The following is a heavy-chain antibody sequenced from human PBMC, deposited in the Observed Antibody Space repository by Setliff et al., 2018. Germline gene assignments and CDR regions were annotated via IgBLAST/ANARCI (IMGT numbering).Heavy chain of an antibody. D-gene: IGHD3-10*01. CDR3: AKDDQIRGHNLDY. V-gene: IGHV3-23*01. CDR1: GFTFSSYT. CDR2: ISGSGGNT. Sequence: PGGSLRLSCAASGFTFSSYTMSRVRQAPGKGLEWVSAISGSGGNTYYADSVKGRFTISRDNSNNTLYLQMNSLRADDTATYYCAKDDQIRGHNLDYWGQGTLVTVSS. J-gene: IGHJ4*02.